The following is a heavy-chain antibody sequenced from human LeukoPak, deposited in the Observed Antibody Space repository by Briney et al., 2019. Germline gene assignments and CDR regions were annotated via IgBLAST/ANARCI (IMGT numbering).Heavy chain of an antibody. CDR3: ARGSGSLFAEYFQH. CDR2: IKEDGSEE. J-gene: IGHJ1*01. CDR1: GFTFSSYW. D-gene: IGHD1-26*01. Sequence: GGSLRLSCAASGFTFSSYWMSWVRQAPGKGLEWVANIKEDGSEEYYVDSVTGRFTISRDNAKNSLYLQMNSLRAEDTAVYYCARGSGSLFAEYFQHWGQGTLVTVSS. V-gene: IGHV3-7*01.